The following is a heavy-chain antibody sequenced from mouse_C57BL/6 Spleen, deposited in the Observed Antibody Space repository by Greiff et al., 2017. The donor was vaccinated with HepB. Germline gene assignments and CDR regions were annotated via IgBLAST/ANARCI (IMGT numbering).Heavy chain of an antibody. CDR3: ARRYYSNYELYYFDY. J-gene: IGHJ2*01. D-gene: IGHD2-5*01. Sequence: VQLQQPGAELVMPGASVKLSCKASGYTFTSYWMHWVKQRPGQGLEWIGEIDPSDSYTNYNQKFKGKSTLTVDKSSSTAYMQLSSLTSEDSAVYYCARRYYSNYELYYFDYWGQGTTLTVSS. CDR2: IDPSDSYT. V-gene: IGHV1-69*01. CDR1: GYTFTSYW.